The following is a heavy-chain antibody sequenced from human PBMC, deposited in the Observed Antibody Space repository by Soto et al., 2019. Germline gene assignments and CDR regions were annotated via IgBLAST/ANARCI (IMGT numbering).Heavy chain of an antibody. D-gene: IGHD4-17*01. CDR2: IYTSGST. Sequence: TLSLTCTVSGGSISSYYWSWIRQPAGKGLEWIGRIYTSGSTNYNPSLKSRVTMSVDTSKNQFSLKLSSVTAADTAVYYCARDSENDYGDPYYYGMDVWGQGTTVPVSS. J-gene: IGHJ6*02. V-gene: IGHV4-4*07. CDR3: ARDSENDYGDPYYYGMDV. CDR1: GGSISSYY.